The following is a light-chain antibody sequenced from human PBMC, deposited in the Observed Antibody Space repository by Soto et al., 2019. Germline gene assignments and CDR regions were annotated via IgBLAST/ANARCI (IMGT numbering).Light chain of an antibody. V-gene: IGKV1-39*01. CDR1: QNIYTY. J-gene: IGKJ4*01. CDR3: QQSYSNILS. CDR2: ASS. Sequence: DIQLTQSPSSLSASVGDRVTISCRASQNIYTYVNCYQLKPGKAPKLLIFASSTFQSGVPSRFSGSGSGADFRLTSSILQPADFATYYCQQSYSNILSFGGGTKVE.